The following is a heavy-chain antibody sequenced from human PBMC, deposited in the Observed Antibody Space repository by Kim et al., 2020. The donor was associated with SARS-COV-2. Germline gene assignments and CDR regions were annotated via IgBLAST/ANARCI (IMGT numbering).Heavy chain of an antibody. Sequence: SVKVSCKASGGTFSSYAISWVRQAPGQGLEWMGRIIPILGIANYAQKFKGRVTITADKSTSTAYMELSSLRSEDTAVYYCARDSGQLVRERWFDPWGQGTLVTVSS. J-gene: IGHJ5*02. CDR1: GGTFSSYA. D-gene: IGHD6-13*01. V-gene: IGHV1-69*04. CDR3: ARDSGQLVRERWFDP. CDR2: IIPILGIA.